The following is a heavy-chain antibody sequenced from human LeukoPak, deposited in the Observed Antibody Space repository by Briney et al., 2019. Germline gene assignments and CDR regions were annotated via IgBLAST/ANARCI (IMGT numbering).Heavy chain of an antibody. V-gene: IGHV3-21*01. CDR2: ISSSSSYM. Sequence: GGSLRLSCAASGFTFSSYTMTWVRQAPGKGLEWVSCISSSSSYMYYGDTLKGRFTISRDNAKNSLYLQMGNLRGEDTAIYYCARALTPASGWLGSWGQGTLVTVSS. CDR3: ARALTPASGWLGS. J-gene: IGHJ5*01. CDR1: GFTFSSYT. D-gene: IGHD6-19*01.